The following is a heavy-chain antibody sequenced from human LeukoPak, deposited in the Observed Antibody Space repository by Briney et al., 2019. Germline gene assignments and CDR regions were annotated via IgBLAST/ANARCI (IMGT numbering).Heavy chain of an antibody. Sequence: SETLSLTCTVSGGSISSYYWSWIRQPPGRGLEWIGYIYYSGSTNYNPSLKSRVIISVDTSKNQFSLKLSSVTAADTAVYYCARLVLGWFDPWGQGTLVTVSS. V-gene: IGHV4-59*08. CDR3: ARLVLGWFDP. D-gene: IGHD3-16*01. CDR1: GGSISSYY. J-gene: IGHJ5*02. CDR2: IYYSGST.